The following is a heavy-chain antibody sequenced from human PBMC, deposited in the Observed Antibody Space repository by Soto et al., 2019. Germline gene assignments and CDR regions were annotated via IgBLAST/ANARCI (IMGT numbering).Heavy chain of an antibody. CDR2: INAGNGNT. J-gene: IGHJ4*02. V-gene: IGHV1-3*01. D-gene: IGHD6-19*01. Sequence: QVQLVQSGAEVKKPGASVKVSCKASGYTFTSYAIHWVRQAPGQRLEWMGWINAGNGNTKYSQKFQDRVTITRDTSASTAYMELSSLRSKDTAVYYCARDLVGWPDYWGQGTLVTVSS. CDR3: ARDLVGWPDY. CDR1: GYTFTSYA.